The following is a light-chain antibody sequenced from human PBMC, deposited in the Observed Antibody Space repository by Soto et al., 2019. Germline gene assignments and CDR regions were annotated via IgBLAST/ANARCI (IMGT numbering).Light chain of an antibody. CDR1: SSDVGIYNL. V-gene: IGLV2-23*01. CDR2: EGS. J-gene: IGLJ3*02. CDR3: CSYAGSSTWV. Sequence: QSALTQPASVSGSPRQSITISCTGTSSDVGIYNLVSWYQQHPGKAPKLMIYEGSKRPSGVSYRFSGSKSGNTASLTISGLQAEDEADYYCCSYAGSSTWVFGGGTKLTVL.